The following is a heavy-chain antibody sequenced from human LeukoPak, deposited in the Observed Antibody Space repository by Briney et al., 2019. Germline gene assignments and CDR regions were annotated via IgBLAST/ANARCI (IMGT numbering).Heavy chain of an antibody. CDR1: GGSISSYY. J-gene: IGHJ4*02. D-gene: IGHD3-3*01. V-gene: IGHV4-4*07. CDR3: AGRDRITIFGVVD. Sequence: PSETLSLTCTVSGGSISSYYWSWIRQPAGKGLEWIGRIYTSGSTNYNPSLKSRVTMSVDTSKNQFSLKLSSVTAADTAVYYCAGRDRITIFGVVDWGQGTLVTVSS. CDR2: IYTSGST.